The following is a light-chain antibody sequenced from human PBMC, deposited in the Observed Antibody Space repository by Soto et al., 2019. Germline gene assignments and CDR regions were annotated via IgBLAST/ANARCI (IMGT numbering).Light chain of an antibody. CDR2: EVS. V-gene: IGLV2-14*01. CDR3: SSYTSSSTLEVV. CDR1: SSDVGGYNY. Sequence: QSALTQPASVSGSPGQSITISCTGTSSDVGGYNYVSWYQQHPGKAPKLMIYEVSNRPSGFSNRFSGSKSGNTASLTISGLQAQDEADYYCSSYTSSSTLEVVFGGGTKVTVL. J-gene: IGLJ2*01.